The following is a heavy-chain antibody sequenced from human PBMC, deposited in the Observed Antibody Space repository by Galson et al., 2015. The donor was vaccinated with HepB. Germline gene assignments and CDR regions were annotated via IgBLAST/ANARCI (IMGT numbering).Heavy chain of an antibody. D-gene: IGHD3-10*01. J-gene: IGHJ4*02. Sequence: APGKGLEWMGGFDPEDGETIYAQKFQGRVTMTEDTSTDTAYMELSSLRSEDTAVYYCATDASLWFGELGPLDYWGQGTLVTVSS. CDR2: FDPEDGET. V-gene: IGHV1-24*01. CDR3: ATDASLWFGELGPLDY.